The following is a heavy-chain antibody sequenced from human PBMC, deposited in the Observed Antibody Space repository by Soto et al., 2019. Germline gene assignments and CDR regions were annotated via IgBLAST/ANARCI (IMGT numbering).Heavy chain of an antibody. V-gene: IGHV4-59*01. CDR3: ARSVAAPGAHIDY. J-gene: IGHJ4*02. Sequence: PSETLCITCSVSVGSISVSYWSWIGQSPGKGLEWLGYVYYTGSTNYSPSLRSRVGISVDTSKNEFSLRLSSLTAADTAVYFCARSVAAPGAHIDYWGQGTKVTVSS. CDR1: VGSISVSY. CDR2: VYYTGST. D-gene: IGHD6-13*01.